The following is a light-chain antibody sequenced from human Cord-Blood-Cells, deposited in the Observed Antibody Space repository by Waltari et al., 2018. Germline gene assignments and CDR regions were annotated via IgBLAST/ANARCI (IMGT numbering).Light chain of an antibody. CDR1: SSDGGGYNY. V-gene: IGLV2-8*01. J-gene: IGLJ3*02. Sequence: QSALTQPPSASGSPGQSVTISCTGTSSDGGGYNYVSWYQQHPGKVPILMIYEVSKRHSGVPDRFSSSKSASKASLTIFGLTAGNEADYYCSSYAGSNNGVFGGGTKLTVL. CDR3: SSYAGSNNGV. CDR2: EVS.